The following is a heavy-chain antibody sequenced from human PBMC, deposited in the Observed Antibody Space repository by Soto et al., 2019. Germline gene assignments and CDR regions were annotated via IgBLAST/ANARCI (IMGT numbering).Heavy chain of an antibody. CDR1: GFSLSTSGVG. D-gene: IGHD2-15*01. J-gene: IGHJ6*02. CDR2: TYWDDDK. Sequence: QITLKESGPTLVKPTQTLTLTCTFSGFSLSTSGVGVAWIRQPPGKALEWLALTYWDDDKRYRPSLDTRLTITKDTSKNQVVLTMTNMDSVDTATYYCAYLPCSGGSCYWFSYSGMDVWGQGTTVTVSS. CDR3: AYLPCSGGSCYWFSYSGMDV. V-gene: IGHV2-5*02.